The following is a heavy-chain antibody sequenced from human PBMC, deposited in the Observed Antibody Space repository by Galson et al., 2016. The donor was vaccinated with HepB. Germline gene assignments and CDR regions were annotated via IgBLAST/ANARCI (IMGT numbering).Heavy chain of an antibody. Sequence: SLRLSCAASGFTFSSYWMSWVRQAPGKGLEWVATLNQDGSVRYYEDSVKGRFTISRDNAKNSLYSQMNSLRAEDAAVYYCARDPSSSSTGWYYFDSWGQGTLVTVSS. D-gene: IGHD6-19*01. CDR3: ARDPSSSSTGWYYFDS. V-gene: IGHV3-7*01. J-gene: IGHJ4*02. CDR1: GFTFSSYW. CDR2: LNQDGSVR.